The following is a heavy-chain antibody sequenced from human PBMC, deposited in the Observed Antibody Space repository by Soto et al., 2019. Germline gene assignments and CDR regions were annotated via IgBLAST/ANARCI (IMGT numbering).Heavy chain of an antibody. Sequence: GSSVKVSCKASGGTFSSYAISWVRQAPGQGLEWMGGIIPIFGTANYAQKFQGRVTITADESTSTAYMELSSLRSEDTAVYYCARAWGDIVLVPADASYYGVDVWGQGTTVTVSS. J-gene: IGHJ6*02. CDR3: ARAWGDIVLVPADASYYGVDV. D-gene: IGHD2-2*01. V-gene: IGHV1-69*13. CDR2: IIPIFGTA. CDR1: GGTFSSYA.